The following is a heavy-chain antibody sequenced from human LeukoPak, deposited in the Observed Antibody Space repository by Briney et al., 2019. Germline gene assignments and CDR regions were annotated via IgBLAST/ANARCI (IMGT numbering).Heavy chain of an antibody. Sequence: GGSLRLSCAASGFTFSSYAISWVRQAPGKGLEWVSAISGSGGSTYYADSVKGRFTISRDNSKKMLYLHMNSLRAEDTAVYYCATKWELRPFDYWGQGTLVTVSS. CDR1: GFTFSSYA. V-gene: IGHV3-23*01. J-gene: IGHJ4*02. CDR2: ISGSGGST. CDR3: ATKWELRPFDY. D-gene: IGHD1-26*01.